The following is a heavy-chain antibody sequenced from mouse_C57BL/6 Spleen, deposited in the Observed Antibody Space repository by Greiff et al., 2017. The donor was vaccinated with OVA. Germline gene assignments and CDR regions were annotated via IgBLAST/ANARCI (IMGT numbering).Heavy chain of an antibody. CDR1: GFTFSSYT. V-gene: IGHV5-9*01. CDR2: ISGGGGNT. Sequence: DVQLVESGGGLVKPGGSLKLSCAASGFTFSSYTMSWVRQTPEKRLEWVATISGGGGNTYYPDSVKGRFTISRDNAKNTLYLQMSSLRSEDTALYYCARRSYSSYYFDYWGQGTTLTVSS. D-gene: IGHD1-1*01. CDR3: ARRSYSSYYFDY. J-gene: IGHJ2*01.